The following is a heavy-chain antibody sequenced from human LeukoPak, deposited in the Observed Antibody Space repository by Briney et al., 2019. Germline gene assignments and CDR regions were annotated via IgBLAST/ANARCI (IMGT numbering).Heavy chain of an antibody. CDR1: GGSISSSPYY. J-gene: IGHJ4*02. V-gene: IGHV4-39*01. CDR2: IYFTGTT. D-gene: IGHD6-13*01. CDR3: ARQPLASIITAAATFDY. Sequence: SETLSLTCTVTGGSISSSPYYWAWIRPPPGKGLEWIGSIYFTGTTYYNPSLKSRVTISVDTSKNQFSLELSSVTAADTAVYYCARQPLASIITAAATFDYWGQGTLVTVSS.